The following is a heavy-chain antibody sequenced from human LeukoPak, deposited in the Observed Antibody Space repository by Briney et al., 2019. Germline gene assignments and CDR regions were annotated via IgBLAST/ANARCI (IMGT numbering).Heavy chain of an antibody. V-gene: IGHV1-18*01. CDR1: GYTLTELS. D-gene: IGHD6-19*01. J-gene: IGHJ4*02. CDR2: ISAYNGNT. CDR3: ARGGWYWVDY. Sequence: ASVKVSCKVSGYTLTELSMHWVRQAPGKGLEWMGWISAYNGNTNYAQKLQGRVTMTTDTSTSTAYMELRSLRSDDTAVYYCARGGWYWVDYWGQGTLVTVSS.